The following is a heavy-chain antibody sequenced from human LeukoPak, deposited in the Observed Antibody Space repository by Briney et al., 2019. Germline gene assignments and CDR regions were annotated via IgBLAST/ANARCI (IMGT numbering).Heavy chain of an antibody. J-gene: IGHJ4*02. D-gene: IGHD3-3*01. Sequence: HPGRSLRLSCAASGFTFSSYGMHWVRQAPGKGLEWVAVISYDGSNKYYADSVNGRFTISRDNSKNTLYLQMNSLRAEDTAVYYCARVGFENYDFWSGYYSPSSYFDYWGQGTLVTVSS. CDR2: ISYDGSNK. CDR1: GFTFSSYG. CDR3: ARVGFENYDFWSGYYSPSSYFDY. V-gene: IGHV3-30*05.